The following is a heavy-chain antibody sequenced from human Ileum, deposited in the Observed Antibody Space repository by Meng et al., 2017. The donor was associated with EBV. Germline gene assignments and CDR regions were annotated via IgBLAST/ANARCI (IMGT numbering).Heavy chain of an antibody. CDR1: GDSISSDIW. V-gene: IGHV4-4*02. Sequence: QVQLQESGPVRVKPAGTLFLTCPVSGDSISSDIWWSWVRQPPGKGLEWIGEVYHRGDTNYNPSLKSRVDISVDKSKNQFYLSLFSVTAADTAVYYCGRDQGRELINHWGQGTLVTVSS. CDR3: GRDQGRELINH. J-gene: IGHJ4*02. CDR2: VYHRGDT. D-gene: IGHD1-7*01.